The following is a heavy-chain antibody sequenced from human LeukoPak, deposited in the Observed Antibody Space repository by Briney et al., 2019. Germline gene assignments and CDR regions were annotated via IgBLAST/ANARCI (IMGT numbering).Heavy chain of an antibody. D-gene: IGHD1-26*01. V-gene: IGHV4-59*01. J-gene: IGHJ4*02. Sequence: TETLSLTCTVSGDSISIYYWNWIRQPPGKGLEWIGYIYNSGSTSYNPSLKSRVTISVDTSKNQFSLKLTSVTAADTAVYYCVRDRELTYWGQGTLVTVSS. CDR3: VRDRELTY. CDR1: GDSISIYY. CDR2: IYNSGST.